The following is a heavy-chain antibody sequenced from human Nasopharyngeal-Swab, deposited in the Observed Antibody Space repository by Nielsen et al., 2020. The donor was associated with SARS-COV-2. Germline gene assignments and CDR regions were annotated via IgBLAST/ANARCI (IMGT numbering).Heavy chain of an antibody. D-gene: IGHD6-19*01. CDR3: ARDGGQWAFDI. CDR1: GGSISSGSYY. Sequence: SETLSLTCTVSGGSISSGSYYWSWIRQPAGKGLEWIGRIYTSGSTNYNPSLKSRVTISVDTSKNQFSLKLSSVTAADTAVYYCARDGGQWAFDIWGQGTMVTVSS. J-gene: IGHJ3*02. V-gene: IGHV4-61*02. CDR2: IYTSGST.